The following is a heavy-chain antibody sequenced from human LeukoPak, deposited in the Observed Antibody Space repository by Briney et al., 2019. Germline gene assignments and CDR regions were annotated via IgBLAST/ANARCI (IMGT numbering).Heavy chain of an antibody. J-gene: IGHJ4*02. V-gene: IGHV3-23*01. D-gene: IGHD6-19*01. CDR3: EKPYSSGWYGGRPVDY. CDR1: GFTFSSYA. CDR2: ISGSGGST. Sequence: GGSLRLSCAASGFTFSSYAMSWVRQAPGKGLEWVSAISGSGGSTYYADSVKGRFTISRDNSKNTLYLQMNSLRAEDTAVYYCEKPYSSGWYGGRPVDYWGQGTLVTVSS.